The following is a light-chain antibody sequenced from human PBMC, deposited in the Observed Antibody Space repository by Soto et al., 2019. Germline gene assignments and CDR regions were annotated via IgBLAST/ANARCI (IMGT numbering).Light chain of an antibody. CDR3: SSYAGAVV. CDR2: EGY. Sequence: QSALPQPASVSGSPGQSITLSCTGTNSNLVSSYQHHPGKAPKLMIYEGYQRPSGVSDRFSGSQSGNTASLTISGLQAEDEADYYCSSYAGAVVFGGGTKLPVL. CDR1: NSNL. J-gene: IGLJ2*01. V-gene: IGLV2-23*01.